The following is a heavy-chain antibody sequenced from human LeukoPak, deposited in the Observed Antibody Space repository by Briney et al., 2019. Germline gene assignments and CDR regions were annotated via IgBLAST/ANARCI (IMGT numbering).Heavy chain of an antibody. D-gene: IGHD6-6*01. Sequence: GSLRLSCAVSGFTFSGFLMSWSRQAPGKGLEWVASINSDGSEGYYAGVVKGRFTISRDNAKNSLYLQINSLRAEDTAVYYCARSSYSSSSSVWGQGTMVTVSS. CDR1: GFTFSGFL. CDR3: ARSSYSSSSSV. J-gene: IGHJ3*01. V-gene: IGHV3-7*03. CDR2: INSDGSEG.